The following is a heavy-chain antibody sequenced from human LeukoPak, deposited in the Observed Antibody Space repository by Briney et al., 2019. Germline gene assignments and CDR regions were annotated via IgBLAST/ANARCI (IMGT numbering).Heavy chain of an antibody. D-gene: IGHD6-13*01. CDR2: INHSGST. CDR3: ASSATDFIPYSSSWYPNYYYYGMDV. V-gene: IGHV4-34*01. CDR1: GGSFSGYY. Sequence: SETLSLTCAVYGGSFSGYYWSWIRRPPGKGLEWIGEINHSGSTNYNPSLKSRVTISVDTSKNQFSLKLSSVTAADTAVYYCASSATDFIPYSSSWYPNYYYYGMDVWGQGTTVTVSS. J-gene: IGHJ6*02.